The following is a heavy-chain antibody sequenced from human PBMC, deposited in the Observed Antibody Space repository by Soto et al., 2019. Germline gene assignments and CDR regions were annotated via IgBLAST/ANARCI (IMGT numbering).Heavy chain of an antibody. J-gene: IGHJ6*02. D-gene: IGHD3-10*01. V-gene: IGHV3-66*01. CDR1: GFTVSSNY. Sequence: EVQLVESGGGLVQPGGSLRLSCAASGFTVSSNYMSWVRQAPGKGLEWVSVIYSGGSTYYADSVEGRFTISRDNSKNTLYLQMNSLRAEDTAVYYCASGVMVSRYYYGMDVWGQGTTVTVSS. CDR3: ASGVMVSRYYYGMDV. CDR2: IYSGGST.